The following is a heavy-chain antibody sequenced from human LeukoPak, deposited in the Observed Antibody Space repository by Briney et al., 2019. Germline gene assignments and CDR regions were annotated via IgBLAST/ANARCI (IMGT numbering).Heavy chain of an antibody. D-gene: IGHD6-19*01. Sequence: GGSLRLSCAASGFTFDDYAMHWVRQAPGKGLEWVSGISWNSGSIGYADSVKGRFTISRDNAKNSLYLQMNSLRAEDTALYYCAKGLIAVAGIDSGSYSGIFDYWGQGTLVTVSS. J-gene: IGHJ4*02. CDR3: AKGLIAVAGIDSGSYSGIFDY. CDR2: ISWNSGSI. CDR1: GFTFDDYA. V-gene: IGHV3-9*01.